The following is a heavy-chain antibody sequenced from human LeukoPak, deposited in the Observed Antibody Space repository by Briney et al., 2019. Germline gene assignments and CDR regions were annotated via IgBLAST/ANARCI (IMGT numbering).Heavy chain of an antibody. D-gene: IGHD1-26*01. CDR3: ARDYTGTYPFDH. Sequence: ASVKVSCKASGYTFTIYGISWARQAPGQGLEWMGWISAYNGNTNYAQTLQGRVILTTDTSTSTAYMELRSLRSDDTAVYYCARDYTGTYPFDHWGQGTLVTVSS. CDR1: GYTFTIYG. J-gene: IGHJ4*02. V-gene: IGHV1-18*01. CDR2: ISAYNGNT.